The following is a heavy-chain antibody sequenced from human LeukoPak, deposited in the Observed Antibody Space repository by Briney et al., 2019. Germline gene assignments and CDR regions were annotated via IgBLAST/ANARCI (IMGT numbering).Heavy chain of an antibody. V-gene: IGHV5-51*01. Sequence: GESLKISFTGSGYSFTSYWIAWVRXXPGKXLEWMGIIYPGDSDTRYSPSFQGQVTISADKSISTAYLQWNNLKASDTAMYYCAGQDIVVVATATRAFDIWGQGTMVTVSS. D-gene: IGHD2-15*01. CDR2: IYPGDSDT. CDR3: AGQDIVVVATATRAFDI. J-gene: IGHJ3*02. CDR1: GYSFTSYW.